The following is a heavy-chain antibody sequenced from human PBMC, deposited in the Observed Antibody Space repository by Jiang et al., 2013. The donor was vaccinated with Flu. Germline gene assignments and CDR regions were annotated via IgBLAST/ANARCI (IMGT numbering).Heavy chain of an antibody. CDR3: ARHSYGMDV. CDR2: IYYSGST. J-gene: IGHJ6*02. CDR1: GGSISSYY. Sequence: GLVKPSETLSLTCTVSGGSISSYYWSWIRQPPGKGLEWIGYIYYSGSTNYNPSLKSRVTISVDTSKNQFSLKLSSVTAADTAVYYCARHSYGMDVWGQGTTVTVSS. V-gene: IGHV4-59*08.